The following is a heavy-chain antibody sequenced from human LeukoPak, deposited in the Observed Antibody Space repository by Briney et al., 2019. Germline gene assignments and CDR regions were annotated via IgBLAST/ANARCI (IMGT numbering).Heavy chain of an antibody. V-gene: IGHV3-30*03. Sequence: GGSLRLSCTASGFTFSSYGMHWVRQAPGKGLEWVAVISYDGSNKYYADSVKGRFTISRDNSKNTLYLQMNSLRAEDTAVYYCARGLYYYGMDVWGQGTTVTVSS. D-gene: IGHD3-22*01. CDR1: GFTFSSYG. CDR3: ARGLYYYGMDV. J-gene: IGHJ6*02. CDR2: ISYDGSNK.